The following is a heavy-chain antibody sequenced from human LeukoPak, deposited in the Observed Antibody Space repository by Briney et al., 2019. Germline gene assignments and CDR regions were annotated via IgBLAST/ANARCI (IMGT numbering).Heavy chain of an antibody. J-gene: IGHJ5*02. CDR2: ISGSGGST. CDR3: AKDRGITMIVGDNWFDP. D-gene: IGHD3-22*01. V-gene: IGHV3-23*01. CDR1: GFTFSSYA. Sequence: GGSLRLSCAASGFTFSSYAMSWVRQAPGKGLEWVSAISGSGGSTYYADSVKGRFTISRDNSKNTLYLQMNSLRAEDTAVYYCAKDRGITMIVGDNWFDPWGQGTLVTVSS.